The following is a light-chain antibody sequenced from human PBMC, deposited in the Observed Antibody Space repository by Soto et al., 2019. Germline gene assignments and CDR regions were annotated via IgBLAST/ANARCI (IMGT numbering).Light chain of an antibody. Sequence: DIQMTQSPSSLSASVGDRVTITCQASQDISNFLNWYQQKPGKAPKLLISDASSLEAGVPQRFSGSGFGTDFTLAISSLQAEDFASYFCQQHFNLSPTFGPGTRLEIK. CDR3: QQHFNLSPT. J-gene: IGKJ5*01. V-gene: IGKV1-33*01. CDR2: DAS. CDR1: QDISNF.